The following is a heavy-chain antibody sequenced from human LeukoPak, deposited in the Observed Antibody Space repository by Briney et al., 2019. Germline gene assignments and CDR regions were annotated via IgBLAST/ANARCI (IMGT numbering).Heavy chain of an antibody. CDR1: GFTFAIHA. Sequence: RGSLRLSCAASGFTFAIHAISWVRQAPRKGLELVSGISSSGGRTDSAASVKGQFTISRDNSKNTLFLQMNSLRNEDTAVYYCARDLAGSYAFDIWGQGTMVTVSS. CDR3: ARDLAGSYAFDI. V-gene: IGHV3-23*01. J-gene: IGHJ3*02. CDR2: ISSSGGRT. D-gene: IGHD3-10*01.